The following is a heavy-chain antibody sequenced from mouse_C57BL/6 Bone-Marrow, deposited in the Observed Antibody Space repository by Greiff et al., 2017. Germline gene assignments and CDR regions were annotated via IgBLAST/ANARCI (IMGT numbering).Heavy chain of an antibody. CDR1: GYTFTSYW. V-gene: IGHV1-69*01. J-gene: IGHJ4*01. CDR3: ARDYPYAMDD. Sequence: VQLQQPGAELVMPGASVKLSCKASGYTFTSYWMHWVKQRPGQGLEWIGEIDPSDSYTNYNQKFKGKSTLTVDKSSSTAYMQLSRLTSEDSAVYYCARDYPYAMDDWCQGTSVTVSS. CDR2: IDPSDSYT. D-gene: IGHD2-4*01.